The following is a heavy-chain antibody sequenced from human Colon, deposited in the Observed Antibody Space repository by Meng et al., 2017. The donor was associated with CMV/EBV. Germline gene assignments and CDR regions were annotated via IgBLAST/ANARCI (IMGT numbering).Heavy chain of an antibody. D-gene: IGHD1-26*01. Sequence: LRVLFGAEGKLPGASVKVSCKVSGYTFTGYFMYWVRQAPGQGLEWLGVINPITGGTNYAQKFQGRVTMTRDTSMNTAYMELSRLRSDDTAVYYCASLSGGDFDYWGQGTLVTVSS. CDR3: ASLSGGDFDY. CDR2: INPITGGT. J-gene: IGHJ4*02. V-gene: IGHV1-2*02. CDR1: GYTFTGYF.